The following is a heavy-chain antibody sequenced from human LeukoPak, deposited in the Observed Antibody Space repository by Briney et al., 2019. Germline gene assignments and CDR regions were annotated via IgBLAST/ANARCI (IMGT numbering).Heavy chain of an antibody. CDR1: GFTFSSYS. J-gene: IGHJ4*02. D-gene: IGHD4-17*01. Sequence: GGSLRLSCAASGFTFSSYSMNWVRQAPGEGLGWGSSISSSSSYTYYADSVKGRFTISRDNAKNSLYLQMNSLRAEDTAVYYCARKGLGDYLCDYWGQGTLVTVSS. V-gene: IGHV3-21*01. CDR3: ARKGLGDYLCDY. CDR2: ISSSSSYT.